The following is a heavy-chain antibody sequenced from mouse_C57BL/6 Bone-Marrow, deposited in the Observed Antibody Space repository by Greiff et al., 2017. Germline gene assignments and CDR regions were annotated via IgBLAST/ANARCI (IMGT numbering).Heavy chain of an antibody. CDR1: GFTFSSYA. Sequence: VQLKESGAGLVQPGGSLKLSCAASGFTFSSYAMSWVRQTPEKRLEWVAYISSGGVYIYYADTVKGRFPISRDNACNTLYLQMSSLKSEDTAMYYCTRTLLLRLDYARDYWGQGTSVTVSS. V-gene: IGHV5-9-1*02. CDR3: TRTLLLRLDYARDY. CDR2: ISSGGVYI. D-gene: IGHD1-1*01. J-gene: IGHJ4*01.